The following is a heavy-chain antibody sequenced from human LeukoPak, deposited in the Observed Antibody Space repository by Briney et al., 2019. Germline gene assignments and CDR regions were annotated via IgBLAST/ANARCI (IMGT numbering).Heavy chain of an antibody. CDR3: ARADGYSYGYYPSRYYYYYGMDV. J-gene: IGHJ6*02. V-gene: IGHV4-30-4*01. D-gene: IGHD5-18*01. CDR2: IYYSGST. CDR1: GGSISSGDYY. Sequence: RPSETLSLTCTVSGGSISSGDYYWSWIRRPPGKGLEWIGYIYYSGSTYYNPSLKSRVTISVDTSKNQFSLKLSSVTAADTAVYYCARADGYSYGYYPSRYYYYYGMDVWGQGTTVTVSS.